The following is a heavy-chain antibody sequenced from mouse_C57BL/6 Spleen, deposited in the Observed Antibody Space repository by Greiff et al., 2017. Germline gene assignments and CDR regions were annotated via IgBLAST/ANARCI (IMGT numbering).Heavy chain of an antibody. J-gene: IGHJ1*03. CDR1: GYTFTSSW. V-gene: IGHV1-69*01. Sequence: QVHVKQPGAELVMPGASVKLSCKASGYTFTSSWMHWVKQRPGQGLEWIGEIDPSDSYTNYNQKFKGKSTLTVDKSSSTAYMQLSSLTSEDSAVYYCARLGTTHWYFDVWGTGTTVTVSS. CDR3: ARLGTTHWYFDV. D-gene: IGHD2-3*01. CDR2: IDPSDSYT.